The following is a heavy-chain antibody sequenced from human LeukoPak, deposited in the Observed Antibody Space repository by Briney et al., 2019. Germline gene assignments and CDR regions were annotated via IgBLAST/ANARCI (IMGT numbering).Heavy chain of an antibody. CDR3: AKANWISSADAVF. V-gene: IGHV3-23*01. D-gene: IGHD2-2*03. CDR1: GFSFSTYA. J-gene: IGHJ4*02. Sequence: GGSLRLSCAASGFSFSTYAMSWVREAPARGLEWVSSLRGNGDTFYADSVKGRFTVSRDDSRNTVHLQLNNLRVEDTAIYYCAKANWISSADAVFWGQGTVVTVSS. CDR2: LRGNGDT.